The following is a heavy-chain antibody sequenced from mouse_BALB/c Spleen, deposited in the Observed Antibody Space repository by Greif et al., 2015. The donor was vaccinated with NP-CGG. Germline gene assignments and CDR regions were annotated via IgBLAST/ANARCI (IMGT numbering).Heavy chain of an antibody. D-gene: IGHD2-1*01. CDR3: ARPPPIYYYFDY. V-gene: IGHV5-6-5*01. CDR2: ISSGGST. J-gene: IGHJ2*01. Sequence: VQLVESGGGLVKPGGSLKLSCAASGFTFSSYAMSWVRQTPEKRLEWVASISSGGSTYYPDSVKGRFTISRDNARNILYLQMSSLRSEDTAMYYCARPPPIYYYFDYWGQGTTLTVSS. CDR1: GFTFSSYA.